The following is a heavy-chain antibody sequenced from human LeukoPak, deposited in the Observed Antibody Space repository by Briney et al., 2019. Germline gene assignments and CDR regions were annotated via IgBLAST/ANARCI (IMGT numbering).Heavy chain of an antibody. CDR3: AREGRLSDGYPY. J-gene: IGHJ4*02. V-gene: IGHV4-59*01. D-gene: IGHD5-24*01. CDR1: GGSISSYY. CDR2: IYNSGST. Sequence: KPSETLSLTCTVSGGSISSYYWSWIRQPPGKGLEWIGHIYNSGSTNYNSSLKSRVTISVDTSKNQFSLRLSSVTAADTAVYYCAREGRLSDGYPYWGQGSLVTVSS.